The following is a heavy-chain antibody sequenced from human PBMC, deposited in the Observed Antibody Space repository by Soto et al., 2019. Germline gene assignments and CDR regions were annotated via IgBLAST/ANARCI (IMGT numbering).Heavy chain of an antibody. V-gene: IGHV3-30-3*01. Sequence: GGSLRLSCAASGFTFSSYAMHWVRQAPGKGLEWVAVISYDGSNKYYADSVKGRFTISRDNSKNTLYLQMNSLRAEDTAVYYCARDGYCSSTSCYARGGGYYYYGMDVWGQGTTVTVSS. CDR2: ISYDGSNK. D-gene: IGHD2-2*03. CDR1: GFTFSSYA. CDR3: ARDGYCSSTSCYARGGGYYYYGMDV. J-gene: IGHJ6*02.